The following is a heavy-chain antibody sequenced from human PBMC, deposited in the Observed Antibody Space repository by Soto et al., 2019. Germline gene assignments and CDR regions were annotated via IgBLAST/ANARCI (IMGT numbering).Heavy chain of an antibody. V-gene: IGHV4-34*01. Sequence: NPSETLSLTCAVYGGSFSGYYWSWIRQPPGKGLEWIGEINHSGSTNYNPSLKSRVTISVDTSKNQFSLKLSSVTAADTAVYYCARGWDYYDSPLVAFDIWGQGTMVTVSS. D-gene: IGHD3-22*01. CDR3: ARGWDYYDSPLVAFDI. CDR1: GGSFSGYY. J-gene: IGHJ3*02. CDR2: INHSGST.